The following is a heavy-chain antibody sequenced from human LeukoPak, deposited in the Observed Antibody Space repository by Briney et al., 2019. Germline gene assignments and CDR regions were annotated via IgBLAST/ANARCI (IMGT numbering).Heavy chain of an antibody. Sequence: SETLSLTCAVYGGSFSGYYWSWIRQPPGKGLEWIGEINHSGSTNYNPSLESRVTISVDTSKNQFSLKLSSVTAADTAVYYCASSGYCSSTSCYTSWFDPWGQGTLVTVSS. J-gene: IGHJ5*02. CDR3: ASSGYCSSTSCYTSWFDP. D-gene: IGHD2-2*02. V-gene: IGHV4-34*01. CDR2: INHSGST. CDR1: GGSFSGYY.